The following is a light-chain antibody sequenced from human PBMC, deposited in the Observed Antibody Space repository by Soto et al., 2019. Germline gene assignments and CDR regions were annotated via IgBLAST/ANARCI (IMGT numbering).Light chain of an antibody. CDR1: QIISSW. CDR3: QQYNSYPWT. Sequence: DIQMTQSPSTLSASVGDRVTITCRASQIISSWLAWYQQKPGKAPKLLIYKASSLESGVPSRFSGSGSGTEFTLTISSLQPDEFATYYCQQYNSYPWTFGQGTKVEIK. J-gene: IGKJ1*01. V-gene: IGKV1-5*03. CDR2: KAS.